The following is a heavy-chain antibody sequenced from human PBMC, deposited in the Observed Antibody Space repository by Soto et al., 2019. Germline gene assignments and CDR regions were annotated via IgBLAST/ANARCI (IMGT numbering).Heavy chain of an antibody. J-gene: IGHJ6*02. V-gene: IGHV5-10-1*01. D-gene: IGHD6-19*01. CDR2: IDPSDSYT. CDR3: ARNGQEGPSIGWPENYYGMDF. Sequence: GESLKISCKGSGYSFTSYWISWVRQMPGKGLEWMGRIDPSDSYTNYSPSFQGHVTISADKSISTAYLQWSSLKASDTAMYYCARNGQEGPSIGWPENYYGMDFWGQGTTVTVSS. CDR1: GYSFTSYW.